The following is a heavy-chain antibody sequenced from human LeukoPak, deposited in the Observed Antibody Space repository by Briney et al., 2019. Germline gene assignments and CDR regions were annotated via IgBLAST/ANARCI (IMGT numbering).Heavy chain of an antibody. Sequence: PSETLSLTCTVSGGSISSYYWSWIRQPPGKGLEWIGYIYYSGSTNYNPSLKSRVTISVDTSKNQFSLKLSSVTAADTAVYYCARDSRIAVAGTAHYNWFDPWGQGTLVTVSS. J-gene: IGHJ5*02. CDR2: IYYSGST. CDR3: ARDSRIAVAGTAHYNWFDP. CDR1: GGSISSYY. V-gene: IGHV4-59*01. D-gene: IGHD6-19*01.